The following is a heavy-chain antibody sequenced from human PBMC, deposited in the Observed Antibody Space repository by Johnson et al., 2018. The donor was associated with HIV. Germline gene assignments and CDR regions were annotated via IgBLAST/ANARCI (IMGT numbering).Heavy chain of an antibody. CDR3: TTVDCGGDCYSGHAFDI. CDR2: ISYDGSNK. Sequence: QVQLVESGGGVVQPGRSLRLSCAASGFTFSSYAMHWVRQAPGKGLEWVAVISYDGSNKYYADSVKGRFTISRDNSKNTLYLQMNSLRAEDTAVYYCTTVDCGGDCYSGHAFDIWGQGTMVTVSS. CDR1: GFTFSSYA. J-gene: IGHJ3*02. D-gene: IGHD2-21*01. V-gene: IGHV3-30*04.